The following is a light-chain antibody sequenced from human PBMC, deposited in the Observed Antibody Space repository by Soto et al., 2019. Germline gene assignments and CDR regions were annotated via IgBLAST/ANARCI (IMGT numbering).Light chain of an antibody. CDR2: GAS. Sequence: EIVMTQSPATLSVSPGESVTLSCRASQSVSSYLAWYQQKPGQAPRHLIYGASNKATGVPARFSGSGSGTEFTLTISSLQSDDFAVNYCQQYDNWPPRLTFGGGTKVVIK. CDR1: QSVSSY. V-gene: IGKV3D-15*01. J-gene: IGKJ4*01. CDR3: QQYDNWPPRLT.